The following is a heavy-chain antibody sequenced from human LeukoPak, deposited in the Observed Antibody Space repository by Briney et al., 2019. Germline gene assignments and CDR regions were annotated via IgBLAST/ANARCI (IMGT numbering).Heavy chain of an antibody. CDR1: GYTFTGYY. D-gene: IGHD2-2*01. CDR3: ARDRDVTVPAPLGV. CDR2: INPNSGGT. Sequence: ASVKVSCKASGYTFTGYYMHWVRQAPGQGLEWMGWINPNSGGTNYAQKFQGRVTMTRDTSISTAYMELSRLRSEDTAVYYCARDRDVTVPAPLGVWGQGTTVTVTS. V-gene: IGHV1-2*02. J-gene: IGHJ6*02.